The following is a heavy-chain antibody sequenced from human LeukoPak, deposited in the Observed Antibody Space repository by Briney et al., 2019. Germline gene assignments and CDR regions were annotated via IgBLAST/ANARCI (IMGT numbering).Heavy chain of an antibody. V-gene: IGHV3-23*01. CDR3: AKVPLEDNYDYVWGSSSPDAFDI. CDR2: ISGSGDST. Sequence: GGSLRLSCAASGFTFSSYWMHWVRQAPGKGLVWVSGISGSGDSTYYADSVKGRFTISRDNSKNTLYLQMNSLRAEDTAVYYCAKVPLEDNYDYVWGSSSPDAFDIWGQGTMVTVSS. D-gene: IGHD3-16*01. J-gene: IGHJ3*02. CDR1: GFTFSSYW.